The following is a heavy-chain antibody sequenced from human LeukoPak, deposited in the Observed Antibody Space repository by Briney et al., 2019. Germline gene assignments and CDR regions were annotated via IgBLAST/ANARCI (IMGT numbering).Heavy chain of an antibody. CDR3: ARGGILMVSRLYYGMDV. V-gene: IGHV3-30*19. J-gene: IGHJ6*02. D-gene: IGHD2-8*01. CDR1: GFTFSAYD. CDR2: ISYEGSTK. Sequence: PGTSLRLSCAASGFTFSAYDMHWVRQAPGKGLEWVSVISYEGSTKNYADSVKGRFSISRDNSKNTLYLQMNSLRPEDTAVYYCARGGILMVSRLYYGMDVWGQGTTVTVSS.